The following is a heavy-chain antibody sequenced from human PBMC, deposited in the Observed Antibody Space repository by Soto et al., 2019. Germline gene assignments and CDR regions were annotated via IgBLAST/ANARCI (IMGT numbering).Heavy chain of an antibody. D-gene: IGHD3-3*01. Sequence: GASVKVSCKASGGTFSSYAISWVRQAPGQGLEWMGGIIPIFGTANYAQKFQGRVTITADKSTSTAYMELSSLRSEDTAVYYYARDSLKYDFGIPRYDPWGQGTLVTVSS. V-gene: IGHV1-69*06. CDR2: IIPIFGTA. CDR3: ARDSLKYDFGIPRYDP. J-gene: IGHJ5*02. CDR1: GGTFSSYA.